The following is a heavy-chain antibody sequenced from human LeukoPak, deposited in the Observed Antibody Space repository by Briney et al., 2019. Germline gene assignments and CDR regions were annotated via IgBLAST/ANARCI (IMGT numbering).Heavy chain of an antibody. CDR2: TYYRSKWYN. V-gene: IGHV6-1*01. Sequence: SQTLSLTCAISGDSVPSNNAAWNWIRQSPSRGLEWLGRTYYRSKWYNDYALSVKSRITINSDTSKNQFSLQLKSVTPEDTAVYYCAREKYYSDTSGYSAFDFWGQGTLVTVSS. CDR1: GDSVPSNNAA. D-gene: IGHD3-22*01. CDR3: AREKYYSDTSGYSAFDF. J-gene: IGHJ4*02.